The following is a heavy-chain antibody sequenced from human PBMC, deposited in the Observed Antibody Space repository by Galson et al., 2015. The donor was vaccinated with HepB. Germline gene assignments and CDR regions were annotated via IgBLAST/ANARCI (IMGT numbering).Heavy chain of an antibody. J-gene: IGHJ3*02. Sequence: ETLSLTCAVSGGSISSSSYYWGWIRQPPGKGLEWIGSIYYSGSTYYNPSLKSRVTISVDTSKNQFSLKLSSVTAADTAVYYCARWLPIRGNAFDIWGQGTMVTVSS. CDR2: IYYSGST. D-gene: IGHD5-12*01. CDR1: GGSISSSSYY. CDR3: ARWLPIRGNAFDI. V-gene: IGHV4-39*01.